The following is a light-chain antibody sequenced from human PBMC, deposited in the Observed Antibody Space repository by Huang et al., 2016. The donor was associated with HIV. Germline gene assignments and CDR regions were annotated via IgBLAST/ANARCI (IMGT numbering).Light chain of an antibody. CDR3: QQYGTSPWT. CDR1: HSVSSNY. J-gene: IGKJ1*01. Sequence: EIVLTQSPGTLSLSPGERATLSCRASHSVSSNYIAWYQQKPGQAPRLLIYGASSRATGIPDNFSGSGSGTDFTLTISRLEPKDFAVYYCQQYGTSPWTFGQGTRVEIK. CDR2: GAS. V-gene: IGKV3-20*01.